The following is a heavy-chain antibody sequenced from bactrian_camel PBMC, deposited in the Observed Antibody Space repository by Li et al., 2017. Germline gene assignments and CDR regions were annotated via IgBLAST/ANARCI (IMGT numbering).Heavy chain of an antibody. D-gene: IGHD2*01. J-gene: IGHJ4*01. CDR1: GFPFSSHA. CDR2: INSGGAST. V-gene: IGHV3S31*01. Sequence: VQLVESGGGLVQPGGSLRLSCAASGFPFSSHAMTWVRQAPGKGLEWVSGINSGGASTYYADSVKGRFSISQDNAKSALHLQMKALKPEDTTMYYCALMPYFLCGGSRFSKLSWLHLGQGTQVTV.